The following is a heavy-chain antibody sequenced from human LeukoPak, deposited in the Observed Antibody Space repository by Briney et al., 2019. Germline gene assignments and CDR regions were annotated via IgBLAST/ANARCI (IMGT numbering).Heavy chain of an antibody. Sequence: PGGSLRLSCAASGFTFSSYAMSWVRQAPGKGLEWVSAISGSGGSTYYADSVKGRFTISRDNSKNTLYLQMNSLRAEDTAVYYCAKESPSNIVVVTAIPWFDPWGQGTLVTVSS. J-gene: IGHJ5*02. CDR1: GFTFSSYA. D-gene: IGHD2-21*02. CDR3: AKESPSNIVVVTAIPWFDP. V-gene: IGHV3-23*01. CDR2: ISGSGGST.